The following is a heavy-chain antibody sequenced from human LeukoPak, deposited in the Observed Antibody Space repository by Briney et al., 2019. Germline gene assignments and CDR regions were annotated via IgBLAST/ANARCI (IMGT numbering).Heavy chain of an antibody. D-gene: IGHD3-3*01. CDR2: IIPIFGTA. CDR3: ARVSPSTYDFWSGFPDY. J-gene: IGHJ4*02. Sequence: SVKVSCKASGGTFSSYAISWVRQAPGQGLEWMGGIIPIFGTANYAQKFQGRVTITADESTSTAYMELSSLRSEDTAVYYCARVSPSTYDFWSGFPDYWGQGTLVTVSS. CDR1: GGTFSSYA. V-gene: IGHV1-69*01.